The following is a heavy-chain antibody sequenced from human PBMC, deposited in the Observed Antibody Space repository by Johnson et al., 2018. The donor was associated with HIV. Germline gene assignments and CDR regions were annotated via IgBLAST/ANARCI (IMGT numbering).Heavy chain of an antibody. Sequence: QVQLVESGGGVVQPGRSLRLSCAASGFTFSSYAMHWVRQAPGKGLEWVAVISYDGSNKYYADSVKGRFPISRDNSKNTLYLQMNSLRAEDTAVYYCARDGGNDYGDYVGGGALDIWGQGTMVTVSS. CDR1: GFTFSSYA. CDR3: ARDGGNDYGDYVGGGALDI. D-gene: IGHD4-17*01. CDR2: ISYDGSNK. V-gene: IGHV3-30-3*01. J-gene: IGHJ3*02.